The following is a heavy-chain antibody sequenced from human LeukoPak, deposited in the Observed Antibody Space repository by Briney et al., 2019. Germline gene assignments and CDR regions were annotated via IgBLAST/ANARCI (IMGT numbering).Heavy chain of an antibody. CDR1: GYTFTGYY. V-gene: IGHV1-2*02. D-gene: IGHD3-22*01. CDR3: TRGYYDSSDFEYFHH. Sequence: ASVKVSCKASGYTFTGYYMYWVRQAPGQGLEWMGWINPNSGGTNFAQRFQDRVTMTRDMSISTAYMELSRLRSDDTAIYYCTRGYYDSSDFEYFHHWGQGTLVTVSS. CDR2: INPNSGGT. J-gene: IGHJ1*01.